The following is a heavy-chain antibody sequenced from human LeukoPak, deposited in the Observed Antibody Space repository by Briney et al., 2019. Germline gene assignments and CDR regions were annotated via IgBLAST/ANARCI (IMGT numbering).Heavy chain of an antibody. J-gene: IGHJ6*03. V-gene: IGHV3-48*03. CDR3: AKGSIVGATSYYYLDV. D-gene: IGHD1-26*01. CDR1: GFTFSSYE. CDR2: ISSSGSTI. Sequence: GGSLRLSCAASGFTFSSYEMNWVRQAPGKGLEWVSYISSSGSTIYYADSVKGRFTISRDNAKNSLYLQMNSLRAEDTAVYYCAKGSIVGATSYYYLDVWGTGTTVTVSS.